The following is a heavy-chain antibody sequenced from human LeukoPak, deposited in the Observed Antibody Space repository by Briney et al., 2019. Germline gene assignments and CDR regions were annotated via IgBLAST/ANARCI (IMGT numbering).Heavy chain of an antibody. Sequence: SETSSLTCTVSGGTISSYYWSWIRQPPGKGLEWIGYIYYSGSTNYNPSLKSRVTISVDTSKNQFSLKLSSVTAADTAVYYCARHPWSGYYRTFDYWGQGTLVTVSS. CDR2: IYYSGST. CDR1: GGTISSYY. CDR3: ARHPWSGYYRTFDY. J-gene: IGHJ4*02. D-gene: IGHD3-3*01. V-gene: IGHV4-59*08.